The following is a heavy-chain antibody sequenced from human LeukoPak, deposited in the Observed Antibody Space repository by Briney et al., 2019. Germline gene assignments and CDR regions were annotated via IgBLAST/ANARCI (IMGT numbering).Heavy chain of an antibody. V-gene: IGHV4-61*01. D-gene: IGHD3-3*01. CDR2: IYYSGST. J-gene: IGHJ5*02. CDR3: ARVVTIFGVVIANTNRFDP. Sequence: SETLSLTCTVSGGSVSSGSFYWSWIRQPPGKGLEWVGYIYYSGSTNYNPSLKSRVTISVDTSKNQFSLKLSSVTAADTAVYYCARVVTIFGVVIANTNRFDPWGQGTLVTVSS. CDR1: GGSVSSGSFY.